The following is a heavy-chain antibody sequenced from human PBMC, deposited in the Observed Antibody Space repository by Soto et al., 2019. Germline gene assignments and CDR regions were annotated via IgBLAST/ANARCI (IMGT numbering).Heavy chain of an antibody. CDR3: ASSYDSSGYYYPTYYFDY. CDR1: GGTFSSYA. CDR2: IIPIFGTA. D-gene: IGHD3-22*01. J-gene: IGHJ4*02. V-gene: IGHV1-69*01. Sequence: QVQLVQSGAEVKKPGSSVKVSCKASGGTFSSYAISWVRQAPGQGLEWMGGIIPIFGTANYAQKFQGRVTITADESTSTAYMELSSLRSEDTAVYYCASSYDSSGYYYPTYYFDYWGQGTLVTVSS.